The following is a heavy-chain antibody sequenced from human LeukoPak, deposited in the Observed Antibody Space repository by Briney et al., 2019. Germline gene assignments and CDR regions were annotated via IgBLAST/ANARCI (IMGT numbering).Heavy chain of an antibody. CDR1: GLTFRSYW. D-gene: IGHD5-24*01. CDR3: ARERDGRFFDY. Sequence: GGSLRLSCAVSGLTFRSYWMSWVRQAPGKGLEWVANINQDGSEKYVDSVKGRFTISRGNAKNSLHLQMNTLRGEDTAVYYCARERDGRFFDYWGQGTLVTVSS. CDR2: INQDGSEK. V-gene: IGHV3-7*01. J-gene: IGHJ4*02.